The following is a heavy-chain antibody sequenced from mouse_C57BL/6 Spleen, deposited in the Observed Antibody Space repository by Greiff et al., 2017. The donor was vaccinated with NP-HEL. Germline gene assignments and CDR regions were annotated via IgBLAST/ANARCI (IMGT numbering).Heavy chain of an antibody. CDR1: GYTFTSYG. Sequence: VKLMESGAELARPGASVKLSCKASGYTFTSYGISWVKQRTGQGLEWIGEIYPRSGNTYYNEKFKGKATLTADKSSSTAYMELRSLTSEDSAVYFCAMRGNYAFGCWGKGTTLTVSS. CDR3: AMRGNYAFGC. D-gene: IGHD2-1*01. CDR2: IYPRSGNT. V-gene: IGHV1-81*01. J-gene: IGHJ2*01.